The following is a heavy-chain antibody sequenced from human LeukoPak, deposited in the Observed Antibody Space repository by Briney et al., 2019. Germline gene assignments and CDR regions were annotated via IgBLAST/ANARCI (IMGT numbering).Heavy chain of an antibody. CDR3: ARDREITKPYYYGMDV. D-gene: IGHD3-3*01. CDR1: GGSIRNYY. CDR2: ISHSGST. Sequence: PSETLSLTCTVSGGSIRNYYWGWNRQPPGKGPEWIGYISHSGSTNYNPSLKSRVTISVDTSKNQFSVKLSSVTAADTAVYYCARDREITKPYYYGMDVWGQGTTVTVSS. J-gene: IGHJ6*02. V-gene: IGHV4-59*01.